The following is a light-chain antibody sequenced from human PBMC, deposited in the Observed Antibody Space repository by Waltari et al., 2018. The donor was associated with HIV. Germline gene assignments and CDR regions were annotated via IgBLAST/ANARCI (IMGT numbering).Light chain of an antibody. V-gene: IGKV1-39*01. CDR3: QASHNGPTFT. J-gene: IGKJ3*01. CDR1: RDIDNS. Sequence: DIQMTQSPSSLSASVGERVTISCRTSRDIDNSLNWYRQKPGKAPELLIYAAFNLKHGLPPRFSGGMSGTLFTLTITNVQPDDVASYFCQASHNGPTFTFGPGTKLEI. CDR2: AAF.